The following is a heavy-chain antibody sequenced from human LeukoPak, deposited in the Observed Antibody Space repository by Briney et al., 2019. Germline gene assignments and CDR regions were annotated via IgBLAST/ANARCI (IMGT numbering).Heavy chain of an antibody. J-gene: IGHJ4*02. V-gene: IGHV3-23*01. Sequence: GGSLRLSCAASGFTFSSSAMSWVRQAPGKGLEWASAISGSGSNTYYADSVKGRLTISRDNSKNTLYLQMSSLRADDTAVYYCVKEASRAYFDYWGQGTLVTVSS. CDR1: GFTFSSSA. D-gene: IGHD2-2*01. CDR2: ISGSGSNT. CDR3: VKEASRAYFDY.